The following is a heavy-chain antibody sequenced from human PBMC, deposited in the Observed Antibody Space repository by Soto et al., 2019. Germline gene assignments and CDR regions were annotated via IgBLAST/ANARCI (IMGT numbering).Heavy chain of an antibody. J-gene: IGHJ6*02. CDR3: ARVAVAGLYYYYYYGMDV. CDR1: GDSVSSNSAA. V-gene: IGHV6-1*01. D-gene: IGHD6-19*01. CDR2: TYYRSKWYN. Sequence: SQTLSLTCVISGDSVSSNSAAWNWIRQSPSRGLEWLGRTYYRSKWYNDYAVSVKSRITINPDTSKNQFSLQLNSVTPEDTAVYYCARVAVAGLYYYYYYGMDVWGQGTTVTVSS.